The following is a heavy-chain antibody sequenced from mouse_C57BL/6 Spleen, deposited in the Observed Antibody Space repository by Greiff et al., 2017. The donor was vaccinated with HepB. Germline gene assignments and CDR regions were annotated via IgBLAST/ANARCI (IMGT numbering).Heavy chain of an antibody. CDR3: ARAEKVPITTVVRVWYFDV. V-gene: IGHV3-6*01. CDR2: ISYDGSN. Sequence: EVKLQESGPGLVKPSQSLSLTCSVTGYSITSGYYWNWIRQFPGNKLEWMGYISYDGSNNYNPSLKNRISITRDTSKNQFFLKLNSVTTEDTATYYCARAEKVPITTVVRVWYFDVWGTGTTVTVSS. J-gene: IGHJ1*03. D-gene: IGHD1-1*01. CDR1: GYSITSGYY.